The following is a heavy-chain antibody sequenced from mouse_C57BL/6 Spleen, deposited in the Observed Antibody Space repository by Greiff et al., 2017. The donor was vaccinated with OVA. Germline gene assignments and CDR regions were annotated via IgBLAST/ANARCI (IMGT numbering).Heavy chain of an antibody. J-gene: IGHJ3*01. D-gene: IGHD1-1*01. V-gene: IGHV1-9*01. CDR1: GYTFTGYW. Sequence: QVQLKESGAELMKPGASVKLSCKATGYTFTGYWIEWVKQRPGHGLEWIGEILPGSGSTNYNEKFKGKATFTADTSSNTAYMQLSSLTTEDSAIEYCARPYYDGSSPFAYWGQGTLVTVSA. CDR3: ARPYYDGSSPFAY. CDR2: ILPGSGST.